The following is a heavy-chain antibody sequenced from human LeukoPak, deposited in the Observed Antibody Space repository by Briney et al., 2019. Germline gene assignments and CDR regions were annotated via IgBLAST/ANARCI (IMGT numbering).Heavy chain of an antibody. V-gene: IGHV3-66*01. D-gene: IGHD3-22*01. CDR2: IYGGGST. J-gene: IGHJ4*02. CDR3: ARGVDYYDSSGYRHYYFDS. CDR1: GFTVSSNY. Sequence: GGSLRLSCAASGFTVSSNYMGWVRQAPGKGLEWVSVIYGGGSTYYADSVKGRFTISRDNSKNTLYLQMNSLRAEDTAVYYCARGVDYYDSSGYRHYYFDSWGQGTLVTVSS.